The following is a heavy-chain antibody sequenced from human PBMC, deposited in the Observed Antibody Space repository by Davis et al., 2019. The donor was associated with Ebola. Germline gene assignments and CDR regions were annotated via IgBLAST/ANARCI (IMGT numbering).Heavy chain of an antibody. CDR2: IYPGDSDT. Sequence: GESLKISWKGSGYSFTSYWNGWVRQMPGKGLEWMGIIYPGDSDTRYSPSFQGQVTISADKSISTAYLQWSSLKASDTAIYYCARQGGGSGRLTSFDYWGQGTLVTVSS. CDR1: GYSFTSYW. D-gene: IGHD3-16*01. CDR3: ARQGGGSGRLTSFDY. V-gene: IGHV5-51*01. J-gene: IGHJ4*02.